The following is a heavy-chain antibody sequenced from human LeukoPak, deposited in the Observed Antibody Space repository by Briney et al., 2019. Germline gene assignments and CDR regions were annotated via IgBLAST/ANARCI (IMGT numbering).Heavy chain of an antibody. CDR2: IYTSGST. Sequence: SETLSLTCTVSGGAITSHYWTWIRQSPVKGLEWIGRIYTSGSTNYNPSLKSRVTMSVDTSKNQFSLKLSSVTAADTAVYYCARERYCSSTSCYTVVAYYYYYMDVWGKGTTVTVSS. J-gene: IGHJ6*03. CDR1: GGAITSHY. CDR3: ARERYCSSTSCYTVVAYYYYYMDV. V-gene: IGHV4-4*07. D-gene: IGHD2-2*02.